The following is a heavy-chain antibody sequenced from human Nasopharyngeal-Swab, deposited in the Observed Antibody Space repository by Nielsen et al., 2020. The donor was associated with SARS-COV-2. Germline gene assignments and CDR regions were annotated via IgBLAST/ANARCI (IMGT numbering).Heavy chain of an antibody. V-gene: IGHV3-23*01. CDR2: ISGSGGST. D-gene: IGHD2-15*01. Sequence: GGSLRLSCAASGFTFSSYAMSWVRQAPGKGLELVSAISGSGGSTYYADSVKGRFTISRDNSKNTLYLQMNSLRAEDTAVYYCEVVVVAATAHPFDYWGQGTLVTVSS. CDR1: GFTFSSYA. CDR3: EVVVVAATAHPFDY. J-gene: IGHJ4*02.